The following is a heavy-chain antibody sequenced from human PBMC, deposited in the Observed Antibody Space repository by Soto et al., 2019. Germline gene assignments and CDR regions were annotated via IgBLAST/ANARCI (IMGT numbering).Heavy chain of an antibody. V-gene: IGHV3-23*01. D-gene: IGHD1-7*01. CDR1: GFSFSTYA. CDR3: AKDIKGTGTNVIYDS. Sequence: EVQLLESGGSLVQPGGSLRLSCAASGFSFSTYAMGWVRQAPGKGLEWVSAISGSGSATYYADPVKGRFTISRDNSKDTLYLQMNSLSAGDTAVYYCAKDIKGTGTNVIYDSWAQGSLVTVSS. J-gene: IGHJ4*02. CDR2: ISGSGSAT.